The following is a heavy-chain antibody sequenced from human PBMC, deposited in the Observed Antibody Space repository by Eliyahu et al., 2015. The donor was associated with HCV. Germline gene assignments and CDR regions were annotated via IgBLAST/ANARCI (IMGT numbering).Heavy chain of an antibody. CDR3: ARVRRVTIDGMDV. Sequence: QVQLVQSGAEVKKPGASVKVSCKASGYTFTSYYMHWVRQAPGQGLEWMGIIXPSGGSTSYAQKFQGRVTMTRDTSTSTVYMELSSLRSEDTAVYYCARVRRVTIDGMDVWGQGTTVTVSS. CDR2: IXPSGGST. CDR1: GYTFTSYY. D-gene: IGHD4-17*01. J-gene: IGHJ6*02. V-gene: IGHV1-46*01.